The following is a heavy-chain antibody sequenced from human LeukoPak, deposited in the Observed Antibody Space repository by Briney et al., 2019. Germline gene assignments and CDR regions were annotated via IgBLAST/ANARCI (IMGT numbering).Heavy chain of an antibody. CDR1: GFTFSSYA. Sequence: GGSLRLSCSASGFTFSSYAMHWVRQAPGKGLEYVSAISSNGGSTYYADSVKGRFTISRDNSKSTLYLQMSSLRAEDTAVYYCVKWEFGGVIVGYFDYWGQGTLVTVSS. D-gene: IGHD3-16*02. V-gene: IGHV3-64D*06. CDR3: VKWEFGGVIVGYFDY. J-gene: IGHJ4*02. CDR2: ISSNGGST.